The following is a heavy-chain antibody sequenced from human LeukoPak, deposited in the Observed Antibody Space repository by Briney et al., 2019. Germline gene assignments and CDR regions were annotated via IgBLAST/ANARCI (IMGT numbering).Heavy chain of an antibody. D-gene: IGHD6-13*01. CDR2: ISAHNGNT. Sequence: GASVKVSCKTSGYTFTNYGISWVRQAPGLGLEWMGWISAHNGNTNYAQKVQGRVTMTTDTSTSTAYMELRSLRFDDTAVYYCARGQSVRLLQTSSTYFKHVFAIWGQGSMVTVSS. J-gene: IGHJ3*02. CDR1: GYTFTNYG. CDR3: ARGQSVRLLQTSSTYFKHVFAI. V-gene: IGHV1-18*01.